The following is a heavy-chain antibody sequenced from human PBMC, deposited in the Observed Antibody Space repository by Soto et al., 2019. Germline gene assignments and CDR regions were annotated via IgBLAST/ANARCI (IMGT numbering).Heavy chain of an antibody. Sequence: QVQLQQWGAGLLKPSETLSLTCAVYGGSFSGYYWSWIRQPPGKGLEWIGEINHSGSTNYNPSLKSRVTISVDTSKNQFSLKLSAATAADTAVYYCERGCCSGGSCSPDCFDYWGQGTLVTVSS. CDR2: INHSGST. J-gene: IGHJ4*02. CDR3: ERGCCSGGSCSPDCFDY. D-gene: IGHD2-15*01. CDR1: GGSFSGYY. V-gene: IGHV4-34*01.